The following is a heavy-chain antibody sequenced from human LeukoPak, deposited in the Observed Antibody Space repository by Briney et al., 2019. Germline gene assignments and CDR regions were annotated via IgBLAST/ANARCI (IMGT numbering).Heavy chain of an antibody. CDR1: GFTFSNAW. D-gene: IGHD3-10*01. CDR2: IKSKTDGGTT. V-gene: IGHV3-15*01. J-gene: IGHJ4*02. Sequence: GGSLRLSCAASGFTFSNAWMSWVRQAPGKGLEWVGRIKSKTDGGTTDYAAPVKGRFTISRDDSKNTLYRQMNSLKTEDTAVYYCTTYTMVRGVITLDCWGQGTLVTVSS. CDR3: TTYTMVRGVITLDC.